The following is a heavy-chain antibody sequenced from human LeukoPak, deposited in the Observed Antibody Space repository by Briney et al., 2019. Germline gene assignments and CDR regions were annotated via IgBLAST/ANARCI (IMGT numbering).Heavy chain of an antibody. J-gene: IGHJ3*02. CDR1: GGSISSSSYY. D-gene: IGHD5-18*01. CDR2: IYYSGST. Sequence: SSETLSLTCTVSGGSISSSSYYWGWIRQPPGKGLEWIGSIYYSGSTYYNPSLKSRVTISVDTSKNQFSLKLSSVTAADTAVYYCARLWVDTAMTDAFDIWGQGTMVTASS. V-gene: IGHV4-39*01. CDR3: ARLWVDTAMTDAFDI.